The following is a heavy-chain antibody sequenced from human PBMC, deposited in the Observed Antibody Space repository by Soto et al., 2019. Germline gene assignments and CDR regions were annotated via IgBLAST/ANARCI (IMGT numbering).Heavy chain of an antibody. V-gene: IGHV3-23*01. J-gene: IGHJ3*02. CDR1: GFTFSSYA. CDR3: AKDYPSTIFGVAVDDAFDI. Sequence: GGSLRLSCAASGFTFSSYAMSWVRQAPGKGLEWVSAISGSGGSTYYADSVKGRFTISRDNSKNTLYLQMNSLRAEDTAVYYCAKDYPSTIFGVAVDDAFDIWGQGTMVTVSS. D-gene: IGHD3-3*01. CDR2: ISGSGGST.